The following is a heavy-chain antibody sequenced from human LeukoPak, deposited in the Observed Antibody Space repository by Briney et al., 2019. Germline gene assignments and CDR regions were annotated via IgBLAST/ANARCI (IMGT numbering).Heavy chain of an antibody. Sequence: PGGSLRLSCAASGFTFSSYWMHWVRQAPGKGLVWVSRIASDGSTVYADSVKGRFTISRDNSKNMLFVQMNSLRAEDTAIYFCAKDTGRLGVREVFDFWGQGTMVIVSS. CDR1: GFTFSSYW. V-gene: IGHV3-74*01. J-gene: IGHJ3*01. CDR2: IASDGST. D-gene: IGHD3-16*01. CDR3: AKDTGRLGVREVFDF.